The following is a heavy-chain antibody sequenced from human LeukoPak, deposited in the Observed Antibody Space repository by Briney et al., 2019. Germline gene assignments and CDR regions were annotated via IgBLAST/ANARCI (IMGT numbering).Heavy chain of an antibody. V-gene: IGHV3-66*01. Sequence: GGSLRLSCAASGFSVSGNYVSWVRQAPGKGLEWVSIVYSGGSTYYADSVKGRSTISRDTSKNTVYLQMNSLRAEDTAVYYCARGLRTLFYFDFWGQGTLVTVAS. CDR3: ARGLRTLFYFDF. J-gene: IGHJ4*02. CDR2: VYSGGST. CDR1: GFSVSGNY.